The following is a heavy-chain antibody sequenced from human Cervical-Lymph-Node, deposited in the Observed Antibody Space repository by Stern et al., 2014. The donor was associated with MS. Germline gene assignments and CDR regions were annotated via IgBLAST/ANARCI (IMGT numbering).Heavy chain of an antibody. V-gene: IGHV4-31*03. CDR1: GGSISSGGDY. J-gene: IGHJ1*01. D-gene: IGHD2-15*01. Sequence: VQLLESGPGLLKPSQTLSLTCTVSGGSISSGGDYWSWIRQQPGKGLEWIGYIYYSGSTFYNPSLKSRVTISGDTSKNQFSLRLSSVTAADTAVYYCARVSCSGGSCYPAGVKHLRDWGQGTLVTVS. CDR2: IYYSGST. CDR3: ARVSCSGGSCYPAGVKHLRD.